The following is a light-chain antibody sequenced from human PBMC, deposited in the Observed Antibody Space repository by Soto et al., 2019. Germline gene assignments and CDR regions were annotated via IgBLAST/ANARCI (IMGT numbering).Light chain of an antibody. CDR2: GAS. J-gene: IGKJ2*01. V-gene: IGKV3-15*01. CDR1: QSVGSN. CDR3: QQYTNWPST. Sequence: EIVMTQSPATLSVSPGVRASLSCRASQSVGSNLAWYQQTAGQAPRLLIYGASTKATGLPARFSGSGSGTEFTLTMSALQSEDFAVYSCQQYTNWPSTFGQGTKLEIK.